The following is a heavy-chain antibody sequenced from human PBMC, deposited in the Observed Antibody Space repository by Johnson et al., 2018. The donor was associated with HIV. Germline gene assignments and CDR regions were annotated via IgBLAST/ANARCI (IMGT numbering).Heavy chain of an antibody. J-gene: IGHJ3*02. CDR2: IGTAGDT. Sequence: VQLVESGGVVVQPGGSLRLSCAASGFTFDDYTMHWVRQATGKGLEWVSAIGTAGDTYYPGSVKGRFTISRENAKNSLYLQMNSLRAGDTAVYYCAREVGSWYSSSSGAFDIWGQGTMVTVSS. CDR3: AREVGSWYSSSSGAFDI. CDR1: GFTFDDYT. D-gene: IGHD6-6*01. V-gene: IGHV3-13*01.